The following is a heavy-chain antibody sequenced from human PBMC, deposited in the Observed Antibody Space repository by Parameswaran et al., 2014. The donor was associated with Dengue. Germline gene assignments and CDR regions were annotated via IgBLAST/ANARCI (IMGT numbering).Heavy chain of an antibody. J-gene: IGHJ6*02. CDR3: ARRMAGKVYYYYGMDV. Sequence: VRQMPGKGLEWMGIIYPDDSDTRYSPSFQGQVTISADKSISTAYLQWSSLKASDTAMYYCARRMAGKVYYYYGMDVWGQGTTVTVSS. D-gene: IGHD6-19*01. V-gene: IGHV5-51*01. CDR2: IYPDDSDT.